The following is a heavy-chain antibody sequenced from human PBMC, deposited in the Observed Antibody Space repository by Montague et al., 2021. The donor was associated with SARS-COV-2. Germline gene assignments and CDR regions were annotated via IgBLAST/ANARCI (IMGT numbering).Heavy chain of an antibody. V-gene: IGHV4-31*03. J-gene: IGHJ5*02. CDR2: IYYSGST. Sequence: TPSLTCTVSGGSISSGGYYWSWIRQHPGKGLEWIGYIYYSGSTYYNPSLKSRVTISVDTSKNQFSLKLSSVTAADTAVYYCARATRSIVVLNWFDPWGQGTLVTVSS. D-gene: IGHD3-22*01. CDR1: GGSISSGGYY. CDR3: ARATRSIVVLNWFDP.